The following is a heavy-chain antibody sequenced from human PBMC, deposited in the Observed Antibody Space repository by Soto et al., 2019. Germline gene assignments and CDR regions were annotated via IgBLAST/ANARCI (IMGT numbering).Heavy chain of an antibody. D-gene: IGHD1-20*01. Sequence: PGGSLRLSCAASGFTFSSYSMNWVRQAPGKGLEWVSYISSSSSTIYYADSVKGRFTISRDNAKNSLYLQMNSLRAEDTAVYYCARSRPDTPPINWGQGTLVTVSS. CDR3: ARSRPDTPPIN. CDR2: ISSSSSTI. CDR1: GFTFSSYS. V-gene: IGHV3-48*01. J-gene: IGHJ4*02.